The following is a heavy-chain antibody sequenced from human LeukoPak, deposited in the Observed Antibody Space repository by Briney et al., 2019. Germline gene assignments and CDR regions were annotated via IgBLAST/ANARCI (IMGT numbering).Heavy chain of an antibody. D-gene: IGHD6-19*01. CDR3: ARDRSSGWFSRRAAFDI. V-gene: IGHV1-8*01. CDR2: MNPNSGNT. CDR1: GYTFTSYD. Sequence: RASVKVSCKASGYTFTSYDINWVRQATGQGLEWMGWMNPNSGNTGYAQKFQGWVTMTRDTSISTAYMELSRLRSDDTAVYYCARDRSSGWFSRRAAFDIWGQGTMVTVSS. J-gene: IGHJ3*02.